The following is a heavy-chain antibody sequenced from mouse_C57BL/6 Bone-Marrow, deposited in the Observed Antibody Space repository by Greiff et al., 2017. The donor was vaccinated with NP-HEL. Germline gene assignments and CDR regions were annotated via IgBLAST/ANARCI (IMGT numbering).Heavy chain of an antibody. CDR1: GFNIKDDY. V-gene: IGHV14-4*01. J-gene: IGHJ2*01. CDR2: IDPENGDT. CDR3: TPPSLYGNPFDY. Sequence: EVQLQQSGAELVRPGASVKLSCTASGFNIKDDYMHWVKQRPEQGLEWIGWIDPENGDTEYASKFQGKATITADTSSNTAYLQLSSLTSEDTAVYYCTPPSLYGNPFDYWGQGTTLTVSS. D-gene: IGHD2-1*01.